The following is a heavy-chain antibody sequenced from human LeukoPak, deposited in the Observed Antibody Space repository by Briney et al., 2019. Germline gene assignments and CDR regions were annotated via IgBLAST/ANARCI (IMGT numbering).Heavy chain of an antibody. D-gene: IGHD6-19*01. CDR1: GGSISSYY. Sequence: SETLSLTCTVSGGSISSYYWSWIRQPPGKGLEWIGYIYYSGSTNYNPSLKSRVTISVDTSKNQFSLKLSSVTAADTAAYYCARTPTGGAVAGTLDYWGQGTLVTVSS. J-gene: IGHJ4*02. CDR2: IYYSGST. V-gene: IGHV4-59*08. CDR3: ARTPTGGAVAGTLDY.